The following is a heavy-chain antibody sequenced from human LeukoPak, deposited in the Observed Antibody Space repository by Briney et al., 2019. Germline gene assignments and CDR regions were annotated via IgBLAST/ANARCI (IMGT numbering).Heavy chain of an antibody. Sequence: SETLSLTCTVSGYSISSGYYWGWIRQPPGKGLEWIGSIYHSGSTYYNPSLKSRVTISVDTSKNQFSLKLSSVTAADTAVYYCARVGYDILTGYPYYFDYWGQGTLVTVSS. D-gene: IGHD3-9*01. V-gene: IGHV4-38-2*02. CDR2: IYHSGST. CDR3: ARVGYDILTGYPYYFDY. CDR1: GYSISSGYY. J-gene: IGHJ4*02.